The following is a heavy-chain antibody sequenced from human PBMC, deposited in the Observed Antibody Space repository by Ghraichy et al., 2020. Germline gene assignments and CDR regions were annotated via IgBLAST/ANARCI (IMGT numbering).Heavy chain of an antibody. J-gene: IGHJ5*02. CDR1: GYTLTELS. V-gene: IGHV1-24*01. Sequence: ASVKVSCKVSGYTLTELSMHWVRQAPGKGLEWMGGFDPEDGETIYAQKFQGRVTMTEDTSTDTAYMELSSLRSEDTAVYYCATDRDYGSGSCRFDPWGQGTLVTVSS. D-gene: IGHD3-10*01. CDR3: ATDRDYGSGSCRFDP. CDR2: FDPEDGET.